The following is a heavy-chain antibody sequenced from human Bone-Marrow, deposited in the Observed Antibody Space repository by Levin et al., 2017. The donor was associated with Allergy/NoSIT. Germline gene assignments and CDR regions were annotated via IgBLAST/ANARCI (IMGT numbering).Heavy chain of an antibody. D-gene: IGHD1/OR15-1a*01. V-gene: IGHV3-11*01. J-gene: IGHJ5*02. Sequence: GESLKISCAVSGVTLSDPYLSWIRQAPGKGLEWVAYIRCSGERKYYADSVKGRFTISRDDAKNSLFLQMNSLRAEDTAVYDCARGCVNIDEWVGSWGQGTLVTVSS. CDR1: GVTLSDPY. CDR2: IRCSGERK. CDR3: ARGCVNIDEWVGS.